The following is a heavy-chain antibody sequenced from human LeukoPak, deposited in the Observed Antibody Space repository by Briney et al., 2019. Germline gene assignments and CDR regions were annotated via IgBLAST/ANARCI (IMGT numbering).Heavy chain of an antibody. V-gene: IGHV4-61*02. J-gene: IGHJ4*02. D-gene: IGHD5-24*01. CDR1: GGSISSGSYY. Sequence: SETLSLTCTVSGGSISSGSYYWSWLRQPAGQGLEWIGRIYTSGSTNYNPSLKSRVTISVDTSKNQFSLKLSSVTAADTAVYYCARETGNGYNQKGFDYWGQGTLVTVSS. CDR3: ARETGNGYNQKGFDY. CDR2: IYTSGST.